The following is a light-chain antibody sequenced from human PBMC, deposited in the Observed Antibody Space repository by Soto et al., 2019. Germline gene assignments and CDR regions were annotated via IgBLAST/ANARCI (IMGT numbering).Light chain of an antibody. J-gene: IGKJ1*01. CDR3: LQYNSFTWT. CDR2: QAS. Sequence: DIQMTQSPSTLSASVVDRVTITCRANQSISSWLAWYQQKPGKAPKLLVYQASSLETGVPSRFSGSGSGTEFTLTISSLQPDDFATYFCLQYNSFTWTFGQGTKVEIK. CDR1: QSISSW. V-gene: IGKV1-5*03.